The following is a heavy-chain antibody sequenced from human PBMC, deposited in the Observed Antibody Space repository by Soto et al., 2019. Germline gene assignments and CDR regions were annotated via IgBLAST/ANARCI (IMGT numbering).Heavy chain of an antibody. CDR1: GFTFSSYA. V-gene: IGHV3-23*01. D-gene: IGHD1-26*01. CDR2: ISGSGDST. J-gene: IGHJ4*02. CDR3: ARRGSGSYYDY. Sequence: EVQLLESGGGLVQPGGSLRLSCAASGFTFSSYAMRWVRQAPVKGLEWVSPISGSGDSTYYADSVKGRFTISRDNSKNTLYLQMNSLRAEDTAVYYGARRGSGSYYDYWGQGTLVTVSS.